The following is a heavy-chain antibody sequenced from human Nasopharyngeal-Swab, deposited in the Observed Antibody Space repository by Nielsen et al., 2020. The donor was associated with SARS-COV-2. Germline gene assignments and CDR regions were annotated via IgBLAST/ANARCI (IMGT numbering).Heavy chain of an antibody. CDR2: ISYDGSNK. Sequence: GGAMRLYYAVSGFTFSSYAMHWDRKATGKGLEWVAVISYDGSNKYYADSVKGQFTISRDNSKNTLYLQMNSLRAEDTAVYYCARDKSDSSNYWGQGTLVTVSS. J-gene: IGHJ4*02. CDR1: GFTFSSYA. D-gene: IGHD3-22*01. CDR3: ARDKSDSSNY. V-gene: IGHV3-30-3*01.